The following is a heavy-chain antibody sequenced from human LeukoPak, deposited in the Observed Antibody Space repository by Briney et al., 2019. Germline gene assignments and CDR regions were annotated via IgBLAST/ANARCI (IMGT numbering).Heavy chain of an antibody. Sequence: GGSLRLSCAASGFTFSSYAMSWVRQAPGKGLEWVSAINGSGGSTYYADSVKGRFTISRDNSKNTLYLQMNSLRAEDTAVYYCAKVESPPMAFDIWGQGTMVTVSS. CDR3: AKVESPPMAFDI. J-gene: IGHJ3*02. CDR1: GFTFSSYA. CDR2: INGSGGST. V-gene: IGHV3-23*01. D-gene: IGHD3-3*01.